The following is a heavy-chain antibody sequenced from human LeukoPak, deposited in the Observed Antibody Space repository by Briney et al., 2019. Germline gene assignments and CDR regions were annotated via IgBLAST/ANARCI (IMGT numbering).Heavy chain of an antibody. J-gene: IGHJ4*02. Sequence: GGSLRLSCAASGFTFSSYAMSWVRQAPGKGLEWVSAISGSGGSSYYADSEKGRFTISRDNSKNTLYLQMNSLRAEDTAVYYCARGEGTGKGLKFWGLGTLVTVSS. CDR2: ISGSGGSS. V-gene: IGHV3-23*01. CDR1: GFTFSSYA. CDR3: ARGEGTGKGLKF. D-gene: IGHD3-10*01.